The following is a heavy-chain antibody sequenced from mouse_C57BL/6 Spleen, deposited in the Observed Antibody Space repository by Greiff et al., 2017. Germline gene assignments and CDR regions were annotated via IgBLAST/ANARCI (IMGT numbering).Heavy chain of an antibody. J-gene: IGHJ1*03. CDR3: ASSPITTVVATDWYFDV. Sequence: VQLVESGAELVKPGASVKISCKASGYAFSSYWMNWVKQRPGKGLEWIGQIYPGDGDTNYNGKFKGKATLTADKSSSTAYMQLSSLTSEDSAVYFCASSPITTVVATDWYFDVWGTGTTVTVSS. CDR2: IYPGDGDT. V-gene: IGHV1-80*01. D-gene: IGHD1-1*01. CDR1: GYAFSSYW.